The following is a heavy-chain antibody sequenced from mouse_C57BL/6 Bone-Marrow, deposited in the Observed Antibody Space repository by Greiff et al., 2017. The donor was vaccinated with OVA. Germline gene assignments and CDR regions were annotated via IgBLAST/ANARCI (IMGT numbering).Heavy chain of an antibody. CDR1: GYTFTNYW. J-gene: IGHJ3*01. CDR2: IYPGGGYT. V-gene: IGHV1-63*01. Sequence: VQLQESGAELVRPGTSVKMSCKASGYTFTNYWIGWAKQRPGHGLEWIGDIYPGGGYTNYNEKFKGKATLTADKSSSTAYMQFSSLTSEDSAIYYCARGGERAWFAYWGQGTLVTVSA. CDR3: ARGGERAWFAY.